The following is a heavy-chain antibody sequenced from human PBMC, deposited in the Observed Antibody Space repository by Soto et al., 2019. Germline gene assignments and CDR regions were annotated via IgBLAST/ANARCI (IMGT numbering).Heavy chain of an antibody. Sequence: QVQLVQSVAEVKKPGSSVKVSCKASGGTFSSYAISWVRQAPGQGLEWMGGIVPIFGTANYAQKFQVRVTNAADESTSTAYMEPSSMSAEDTAVYYCARDPGYSYGDFDYWGQGTLVTVCS. D-gene: IGHD5-18*01. CDR2: IVPIFGTA. CDR3: ARDPGYSYGDFDY. V-gene: IGHV1-69*01. CDR1: GGTFSSYA. J-gene: IGHJ4*02.